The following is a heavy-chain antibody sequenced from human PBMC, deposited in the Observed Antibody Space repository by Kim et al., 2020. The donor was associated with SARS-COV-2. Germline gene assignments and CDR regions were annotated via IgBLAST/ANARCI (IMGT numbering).Heavy chain of an antibody. Sequence: SETLSLTCTVSGGSISSSSYYWGWIRQPPGKGLEWIGSIYYSGSTYYNPSLKSRVTISVDTSKNQFSLKLSSVTAADTAVYYCARRFWSAVDAFDIWGQGTMVTVSS. CDR1: GGSISSSSYY. CDR3: ARRFWSAVDAFDI. V-gene: IGHV4-39*01. J-gene: IGHJ3*02. CDR2: IYYSGST. D-gene: IGHD3-3*01.